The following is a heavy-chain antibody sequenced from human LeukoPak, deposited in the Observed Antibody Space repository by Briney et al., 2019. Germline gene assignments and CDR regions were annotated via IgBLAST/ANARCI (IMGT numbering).Heavy chain of an antibody. CDR3: ARADPSGHPKTPDY. Sequence: ASVKVSCKASGYIFTSYGISWVRQAPGQGLEWMGWISVYNGNTNYAQKFQGRVTMTTDTSTSTAYMELRSLRSDDTAVYYCARADPSGHPKTPDYWGQGTLVTVSS. CDR2: ISVYNGNT. V-gene: IGHV1-18*01. J-gene: IGHJ4*02. CDR1: GYIFTSYG. D-gene: IGHD5-12*01.